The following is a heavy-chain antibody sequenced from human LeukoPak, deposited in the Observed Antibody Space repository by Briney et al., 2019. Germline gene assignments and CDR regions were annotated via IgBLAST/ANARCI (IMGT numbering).Heavy chain of an antibody. D-gene: IGHD3-10*01. Sequence: GASVKVSCKASGYTFISYDMHWVRLAPGQGREWMGWINPNSGGTNYAQKLQGRVTMTRDTSISTAYMELSRLRSDDTAVYYCARDQRGMVPAWGQGTLVTVSS. CDR1: GYTFISYD. V-gene: IGHV1-2*02. CDR2: INPNSGGT. J-gene: IGHJ5*02. CDR3: ARDQRGMVPA.